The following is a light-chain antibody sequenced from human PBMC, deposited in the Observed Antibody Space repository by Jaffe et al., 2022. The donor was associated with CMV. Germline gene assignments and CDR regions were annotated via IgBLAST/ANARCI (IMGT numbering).Light chain of an antibody. V-gene: IGLV7-43*01. CDR1: TGAVTSAYF. CDR2: NTN. Sequence: QTVVTQEPSLTVSPGGTVTLTCASSTGAVTSAYFPNWFQQKPGQAPRPLIYNTNKKHSWTPARFSGSLLGDKAALTLSDVQPEDEADYYCLLYYGGADVVFGGGTKLTVL. J-gene: IGLJ2*01. CDR3: LLYYGGADVV.